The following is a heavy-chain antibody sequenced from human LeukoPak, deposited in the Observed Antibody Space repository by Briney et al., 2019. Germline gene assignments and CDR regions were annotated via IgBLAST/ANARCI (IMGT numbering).Heavy chain of an antibody. CDR2: ISRRSSYI. J-gene: IGHJ4*02. CDR3: ARENDY. Sequence: PGGSLRLSCAASGFTFSSYSMKCVRQARGKGLEGVASISRRSSYIYYADSVKGRFTISSDNAKNSLYLQMNSLRAEDTAVYYCARENDYWGQGTLVTVSS. V-gene: IGHV3-21*01. CDR1: GFTFSSYS.